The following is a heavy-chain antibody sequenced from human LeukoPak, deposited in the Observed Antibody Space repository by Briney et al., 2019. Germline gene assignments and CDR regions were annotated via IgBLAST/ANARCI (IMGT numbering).Heavy chain of an antibody. CDR3: AATPSPAHYYDSSGRNFDY. CDR2: IIPIFGTA. V-gene: IGHV1-69*06. Sequence: ASVKVSCKASGCTFSSYAISWVRQAPGQGLEWMGGIIPIFGTANYAQKFQGRVTITADKSTSTAYMELSSLRSEDTAVYYCAATPSPAHYYDSSGRNFDYWGQGTLVTVSS. CDR1: GCTFSSYA. D-gene: IGHD3-22*01. J-gene: IGHJ4*02.